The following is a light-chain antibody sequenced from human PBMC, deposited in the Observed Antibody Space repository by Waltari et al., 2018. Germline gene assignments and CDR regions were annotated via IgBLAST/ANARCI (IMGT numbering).Light chain of an antibody. Sequence: DIQLTQSPSFPFASVGDRVTITCRASQGISSYLAWYHHKPGKAPKLLIHAAFTLQTGVPSRFSGSESGTEFTLTISSLQPEDFATYYCQQLNSYPFTFGPGTKVAIK. V-gene: IGKV1-9*01. CDR3: QQLNSYPFT. CDR2: AAF. J-gene: IGKJ3*01. CDR1: QGISSY.